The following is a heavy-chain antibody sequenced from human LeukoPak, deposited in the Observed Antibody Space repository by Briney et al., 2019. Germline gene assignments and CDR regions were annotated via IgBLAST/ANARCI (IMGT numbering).Heavy chain of an antibody. J-gene: IGHJ4*02. CDR3: ASSGWYRGY. V-gene: IGHV4-34*01. CDR2: INHSGST. D-gene: IGHD6-19*01. Sequence: TSETLSLTCTVSGGPISSYYWSWIRQPPGKGLEWIGEINHSGSTTYNPSLKSRVTISVDTSKNQFSLKLSSVTAADTAVYYCASSGWYRGYWGQGTLVTVSS. CDR1: GGPISSYY.